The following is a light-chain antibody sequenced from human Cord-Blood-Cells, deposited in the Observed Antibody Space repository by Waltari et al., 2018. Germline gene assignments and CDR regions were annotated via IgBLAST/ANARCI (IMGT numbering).Light chain of an antibody. CDR1: NIGSKS. V-gene: IGLV3-21*03. J-gene: IGLJ3*02. Sequence: SYVLTQPPSVSVAPGKTARITCGGNNIGSKSVHWYQQKPGQAPVLVVYDDSDRPAGIPARFSGSNSGNTAALTIGRVEAGDEADHYCQVWDSSSDHWVFGGGTKLT. CDR2: DDS. CDR3: QVWDSSSDHWV.